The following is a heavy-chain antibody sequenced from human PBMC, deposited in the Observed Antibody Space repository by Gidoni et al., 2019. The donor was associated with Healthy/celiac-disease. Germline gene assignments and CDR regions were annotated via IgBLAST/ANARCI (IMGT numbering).Heavy chain of an antibody. J-gene: IGHJ5*02. CDR1: GFTLSSYA. D-gene: IGHD6-13*01. CDR2: ISCSGGST. V-gene: IGHV3-23*01. CDR3: AKDYSSSWDGWFDP. Sequence: EVQLLESGGGLVQPGGSLRLPCAASGFTLSSYAMSWVRQAPGKGLGWVSAISCSGGSTYYADSVKGRFTISRDNSKNTLYLQMNSLRAEDTAVYYCAKDYSSSWDGWFDPWGQGTLVTVSS.